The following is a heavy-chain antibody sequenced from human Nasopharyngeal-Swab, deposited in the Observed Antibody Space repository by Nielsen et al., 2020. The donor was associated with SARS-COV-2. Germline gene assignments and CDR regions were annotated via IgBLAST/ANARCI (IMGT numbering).Heavy chain of an antibody. D-gene: IGHD6-6*01. V-gene: IGHV3-21*01. CDR2: INSKGVYI. CDR1: EFTFSEYN. Sequence: GESLKISCAASEFTFSEYNMNWVRQAPGKGLEWVATINSKGVYIFYADSLRGRFTISRDNAENSLYLQMNSLSVEDTAVYYCARGRGSSPPRYFDFWGQGTLVTVPS. J-gene: IGHJ4*02. CDR3: ARGRGSSPPRYFDF.